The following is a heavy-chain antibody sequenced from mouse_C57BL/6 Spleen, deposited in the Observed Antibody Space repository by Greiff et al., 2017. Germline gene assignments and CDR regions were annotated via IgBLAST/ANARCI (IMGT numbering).Heavy chain of an antibody. CDR3: ARDPRYDGSRDYYAMDY. V-gene: IGHV5-4*01. CDR1: GFTFSSYA. CDR2: ISDGGSYT. D-gene: IGHD1-1*01. J-gene: IGHJ4*01. Sequence: DVKLVESGGGLVKPGGSLKLSCAASGFTFSSYAMSWVRQTPEKRLEWVATISDGGSYTYYPDNVKGRFTISRDNAKNNLYLQMSHLKSEDTAMYYWARDPRYDGSRDYYAMDYWGQGASVTVSS.